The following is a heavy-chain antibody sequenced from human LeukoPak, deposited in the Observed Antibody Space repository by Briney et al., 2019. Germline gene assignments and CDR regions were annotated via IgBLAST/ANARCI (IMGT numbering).Heavy chain of an antibody. J-gene: IGHJ4*02. D-gene: IGHD4/OR15-4a*01. Sequence: PSETLSLXCTVSGGSISSSSYYWGWSRQPPGKGLEWIGSIYYSGSTYYNPSLKSRVTISVDTSKNQFSLKLSSVTAADTAVYYCARGASGFDYWGQGTLVTVSS. CDR1: GGSISSSSYY. V-gene: IGHV4-39*01. CDR3: ARGASGFDY. CDR2: IYYSGST.